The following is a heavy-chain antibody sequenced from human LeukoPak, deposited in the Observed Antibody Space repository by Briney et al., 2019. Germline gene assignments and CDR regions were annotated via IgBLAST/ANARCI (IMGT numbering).Heavy chain of an antibody. CDR3: ARFPGYYDSSGYTPGMDV. V-gene: IGHV4-34*01. Sequence: SETLSLTCAVYGGSFSGYYWHWSWIRQPPGKGLEWIGEINHSGSTNYNPSLKSRVTISVDTSKNQFSLKLSSVTAADTAVYYCARFPGYYDSSGYTPGMDVWGQGTTVTVSS. CDR2: INHSGST. CDR1: GGSFSGYY. D-gene: IGHD3-22*01. J-gene: IGHJ6*02.